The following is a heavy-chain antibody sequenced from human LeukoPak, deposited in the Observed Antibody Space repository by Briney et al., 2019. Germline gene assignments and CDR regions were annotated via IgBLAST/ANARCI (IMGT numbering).Heavy chain of an antibody. CDR3: EGDLVRYYSCNHWYLTLLDF. Sequence: PGGSLRLSCAASGFSFSSLEMNWVRQAPGKGLEWVSYISSNDGTTYYADSVKGRFTISRDNAKNSLYLQMNSLRAEDTAVYYCEGDLVRYYSCNHWYLTLLDFWGQGPLVTVSS. CDR2: ISSNDGTT. J-gene: IGHJ4*02. D-gene: IGHD2/OR15-2a*01. V-gene: IGHV3-48*03. CDR1: GFSFSSLE.